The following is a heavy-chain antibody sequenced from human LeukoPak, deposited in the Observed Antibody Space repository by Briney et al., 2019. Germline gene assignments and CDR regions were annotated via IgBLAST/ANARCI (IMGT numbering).Heavy chain of an antibody. CDR1: GFTFSSYA. CDR2: IKQDGSEK. D-gene: IGHD4-17*01. Sequence: GGSLRLSCAASGFTFSSYAMSWVRQAPGKGLEWVANIKQDGSEKYYVDSVKGRFTISRDNAKNSLYLQMNSLRAEDTAVYYCARDLGAVTRGYWGQGTLVTVSS. V-gene: IGHV3-7*01. CDR3: ARDLGAVTRGY. J-gene: IGHJ4*02.